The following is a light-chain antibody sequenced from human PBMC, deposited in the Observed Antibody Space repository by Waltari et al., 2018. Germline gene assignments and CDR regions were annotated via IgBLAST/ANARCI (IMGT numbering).Light chain of an antibody. Sequence: QSVLTQPPSVSGAPGQWVTISCTGSTSHIRSIYDFHCYQQLPGTAPKLLIYGNSNRPSGGPDRFSGSKSGTSASLAITGLQAEDEADYYCQSYDSSLSGSGVFGTGTKVTVL. J-gene: IGLJ1*01. CDR1: TSHIRSIYD. CDR2: GNS. CDR3: QSYDSSLSGSGV. V-gene: IGLV1-40*01.